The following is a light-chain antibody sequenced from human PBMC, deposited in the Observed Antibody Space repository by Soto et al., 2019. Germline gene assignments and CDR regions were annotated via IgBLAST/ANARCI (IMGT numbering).Light chain of an antibody. CDR1: SSDVGGYNY. CDR2: EVS. V-gene: IGLV2-14*01. J-gene: IGLJ1*01. Sequence: QSVLTQPASVSGSPGQSITISCTGTSSDVGGYNYVSWYQQRPGKAPKLMIYEVSNRPSGVSNRFSGSKSGNTASLTISGVQAEDEADYYCTSYTSSSTPYAFGTGTKVTVL. CDR3: TSYTSSSTPYA.